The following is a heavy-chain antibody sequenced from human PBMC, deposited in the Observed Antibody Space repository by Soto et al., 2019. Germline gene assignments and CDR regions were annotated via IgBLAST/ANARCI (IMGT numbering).Heavy chain of an antibody. CDR2: ISANNGDT. V-gene: IGHV1-18*01. D-gene: IGHD1-1*01. CDR1: GSTFTNYG. Sequence: GXSVKVSFKASGSTFTNYGFGWVRQAPGQGLGWMGWISANNGDTHYAQKLQGRVTLTTDTSTSTVYMELRSLRSDDTAVCYRARKPTGQPFDYWGQGALVTVSS. J-gene: IGHJ4*02. CDR3: ARKPTGQPFDY.